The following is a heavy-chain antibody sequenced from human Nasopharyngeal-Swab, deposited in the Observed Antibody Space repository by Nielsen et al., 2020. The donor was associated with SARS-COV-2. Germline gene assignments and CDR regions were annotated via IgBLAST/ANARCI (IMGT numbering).Heavy chain of an antibody. CDR2: ISSSSSTI. CDR3: ARDSSGSYPYYYYGMDV. CDR1: GFTFSSYS. D-gene: IGHD1-26*01. Sequence: GESLNISCAASGFTFSSYSMNWARQASGKGLEWVSYISSSSSTIYYADSVKGRFTISRDNAKNSLYLQMNSLRDEDTAVYYCARDSSGSYPYYYYGMDVWGQGTTVTVSS. V-gene: IGHV3-48*02. J-gene: IGHJ6*02.